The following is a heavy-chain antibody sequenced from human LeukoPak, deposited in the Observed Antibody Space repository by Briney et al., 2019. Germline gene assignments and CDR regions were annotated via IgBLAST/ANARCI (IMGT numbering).Heavy chain of an antibody. D-gene: IGHD3-16*01. J-gene: IGHJ4*02. CDR2: ISSGSRYI. CDR1: GFTFSTYS. V-gene: IGHV3-21*01. Sequence: GGSLRLSCAASGFTFSTYSMNWVRQAPGKGLEWVSCISSGSRYIYYADSVKGRFTISRDNAKNSLYLQMNSLRAEDTAVYYCARDKALGLGVFDYWGQGTLVTVSS. CDR3: ARDKALGLGVFDY.